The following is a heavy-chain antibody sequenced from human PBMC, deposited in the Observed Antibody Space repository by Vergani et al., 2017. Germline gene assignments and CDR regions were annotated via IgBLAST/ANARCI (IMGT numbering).Heavy chain of an antibody. CDR3: ARVNTETNGHLYYYYYMDV. CDR1: GGSFTSYH. Sequence: QVQLQQWGGGLLKPSETLSLTCVVNGGSFTSYHWTWIRQSPGEGLEWVGDIDHTGRPDYNPSLKSRLTISVDKSRNQFSLTLNSVTATDTALYFWARVNTETNGHLYYYYYMDVWGEGTAVTVS. CDR2: IDHTGRP. V-gene: IGHV4-34*01. J-gene: IGHJ6*03. D-gene: IGHD4-11*01.